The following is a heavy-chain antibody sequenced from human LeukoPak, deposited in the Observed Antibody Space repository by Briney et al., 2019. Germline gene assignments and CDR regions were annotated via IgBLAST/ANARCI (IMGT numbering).Heavy chain of an antibody. Sequence: PGGSLRLSCAASGFTFNDYYMSWIRQAPGKGLEWLSYINIGGTNTHYADSVKGRFTISRDDTKNTLYLQLNRLRADDTAVYYCARAHSSSSTFDLWGQGTLVTVSS. D-gene: IGHD6-6*01. CDR2: INIGGTNT. CDR3: ARAHSSSSTFDL. V-gene: IGHV3-11*06. J-gene: IGHJ4*02. CDR1: GFTFNDYY.